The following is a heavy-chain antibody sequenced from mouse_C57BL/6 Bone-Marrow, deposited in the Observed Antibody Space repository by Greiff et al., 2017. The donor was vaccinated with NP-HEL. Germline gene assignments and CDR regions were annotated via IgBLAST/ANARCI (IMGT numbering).Heavy chain of an antibody. CDR2: IRLKSDNYAT. CDR1: GFTFSNYW. CDR3: SGGGSSKDY. V-gene: IGHV6-3*01. J-gene: IGHJ4*01. Sequence: EVKLVESGGGLVQPGGSMKLSCVASGFTFSNYWMNWVRQSPEQGLEWVAQIRLKSDNYATHYAESVKGRFTISRDDSKSSVYLQMNNLRAEDTGIYYCSGGGSSKDYWGQGTSVTVSS.